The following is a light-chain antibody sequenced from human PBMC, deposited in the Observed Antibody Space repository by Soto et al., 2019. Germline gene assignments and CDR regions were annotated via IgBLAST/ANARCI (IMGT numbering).Light chain of an antibody. CDR2: GAF. J-gene: IGKJ5*01. CDR3: QQRNVWPPVT. CDR1: QSLSNNIY. V-gene: IGKV3-11*01. Sequence: EIVLTQSPGTLSLSAGERATISCKASQSLSNNIYLAWYQQKPGQAPRLIIYGAFNRATGIPARFSGSGSGTDFTLTISSLETEDSAVYYCQQRNVWPPVTFGQGTRLEIK.